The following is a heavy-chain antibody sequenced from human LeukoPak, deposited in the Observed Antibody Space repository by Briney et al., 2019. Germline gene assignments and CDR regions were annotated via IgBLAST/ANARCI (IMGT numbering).Heavy chain of an antibody. CDR2: IWYDGSNK. V-gene: IGHV3-33*01. D-gene: IGHD2-21*02. Sequence: GGSLRLSCAASGFTFSSYGMHWVRQAPSKGLEWVAVIWYDGSNKYYADSVKGRFTISRDNSKNTLYLQMNSLRAEDTAVYYCARDRGGDIPFDYWGQGTLVTVSS. CDR1: GFTFSSYG. J-gene: IGHJ4*02. CDR3: ARDRGGDIPFDY.